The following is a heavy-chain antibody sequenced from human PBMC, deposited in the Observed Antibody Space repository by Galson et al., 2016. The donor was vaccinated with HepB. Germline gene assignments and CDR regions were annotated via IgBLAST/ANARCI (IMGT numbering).Heavy chain of an antibody. V-gene: IGHV4-34*01. CDR3: AREEMVVGGAMDV. D-gene: IGHD2-8*01. CDR2: ISPEGST. CDR1: GGSFSGYF. Sequence: SETLSLTCAMDGGSFSGYFWAWIRQTPGKGLEWLGEISPEGSTNYHPSVKSRVTISEDRSKNQFSLNLRSVTAADTGVYYCAREEMVVGGAMDVWGKGTTVTVSS. J-gene: IGHJ6*03.